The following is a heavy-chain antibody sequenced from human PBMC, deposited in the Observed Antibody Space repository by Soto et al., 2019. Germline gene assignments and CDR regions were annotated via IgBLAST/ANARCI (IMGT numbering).Heavy chain of an antibody. V-gene: IGHV3-33*01. Sequence: QVQLVESGGGVVQPGRSLRLSCVASGFTFGSYGMHWVRQASGKGLEWVAVIWYDGSKEYYADSVRGRFTISRDNSKNMVFPQMNSLKAHGSANYYCARTRITGTTGPYYGLDVWGQGTTVIVSS. CDR2: IWYDGSKE. CDR3: ARTRITGTTGPYYGLDV. J-gene: IGHJ6*02. CDR1: GFTFGSYG. D-gene: IGHD1-20*01.